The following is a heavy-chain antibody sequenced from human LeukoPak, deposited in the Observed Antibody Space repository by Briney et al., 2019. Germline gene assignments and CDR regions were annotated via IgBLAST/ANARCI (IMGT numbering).Heavy chain of an antibody. V-gene: IGHV3-66*01. CDR3: ARESGPQYYDSRDENPLYNWFDP. J-gene: IGHJ5*02. Sequence: PGGSLRLSCAASGFTFSSYWMHWVRQAPGKGLEWVSVIHSGGTTEYADSVRGRFTISRDNSKNTLYLQMNSLTSEDTAVYYCARESGPQYYDSRDENPLYNWFDPWGQGTLVTVSS. D-gene: IGHD3-22*01. CDR2: IHSGGTT. CDR1: GFTFSSYW.